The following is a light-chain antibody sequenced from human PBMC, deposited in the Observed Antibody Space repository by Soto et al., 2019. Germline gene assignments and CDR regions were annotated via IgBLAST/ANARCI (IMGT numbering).Light chain of an antibody. J-gene: IGLJ3*02. Sequence: QSALTQPASVSGSPGQSITISCTGTSSDVGGYNSVSWYQQHPGKAPKVMIYEVSNRPSGVSNRFSGSKSGNTASLTISGLQAEDEADYYCSSYTSSSTRVFGGGTKLTVL. CDR1: SSDVGGYNS. V-gene: IGLV2-14*01. CDR3: SSYTSSSTRV. CDR2: EVS.